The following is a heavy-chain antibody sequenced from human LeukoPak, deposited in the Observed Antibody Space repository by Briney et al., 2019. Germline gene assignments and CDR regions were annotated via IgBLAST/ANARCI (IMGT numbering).Heavy chain of an antibody. CDR1: GGTFSSYA. V-gene: IGHV1-69*13. Sequence: SVRVSWKASGGTFSSYAISWVRQAPGQGLEWMGGIIPIFGTANYAQKFQGRVTITADESTSTAYMELSSLRSEDTAVYYCARRDYGDYNWFDPWGQGTLVTVSS. CDR2: IIPIFGTA. CDR3: ARRDYGDYNWFDP. D-gene: IGHD4-17*01. J-gene: IGHJ5*02.